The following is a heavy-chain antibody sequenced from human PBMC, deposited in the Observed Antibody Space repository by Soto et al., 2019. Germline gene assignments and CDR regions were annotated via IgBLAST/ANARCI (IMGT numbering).Heavy chain of an antibody. CDR1: GGSFSGYY. CDR3: ARGYCSSTSCYYFYYGMDV. V-gene: IGHV4-34*01. Sequence: LSLTCAVYGGSFSGYYWSWIRQPPGKGLEWIGEINHSGSTNYNPSLKSRVTISVDTSKNQFSLKLSSVTAADTAVYYCARGYCSSTSCYYFYYGMDVWGQGTTVTVSS. CDR2: INHSGST. J-gene: IGHJ6*02. D-gene: IGHD2-2*01.